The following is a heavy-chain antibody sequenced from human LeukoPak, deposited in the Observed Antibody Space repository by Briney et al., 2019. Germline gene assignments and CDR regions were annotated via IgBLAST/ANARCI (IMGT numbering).Heavy chain of an antibody. CDR3: ARDLYVWGSHRSLDY. D-gene: IGHD3-16*02. Sequence: PSETLSLTCAVYGGSFSGYYWSWIRQPPGKGLEWIGEINHSGSTNYNPSLKSRVTISVDTSKNQFSLKLSSVTAADTAVYYCARDLYVWGSHRSLDYWGQGTLVTVSS. V-gene: IGHV4-34*01. CDR1: GGSFSGYY. CDR2: INHSGST. J-gene: IGHJ4*02.